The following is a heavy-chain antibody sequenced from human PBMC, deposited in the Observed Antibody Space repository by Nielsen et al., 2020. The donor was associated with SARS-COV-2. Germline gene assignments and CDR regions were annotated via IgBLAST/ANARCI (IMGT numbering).Heavy chain of an antibody. CDR3: AKGVSGSPYTNWFDP. V-gene: IGHV5-51*01. CDR1: GYGFNNYW. CDR2: IYPGKSET. Sequence: GESLKISCKGSGYGFNNYWLGWVRQMPGKGLEWLGIIYPGKSETRYSSSFEGQVIFSVDKSINTAFMQWVSLEASDTAIYYCAKGVSGSPYTNWFDPWGQGTLVTVSS. J-gene: IGHJ5*02. D-gene: IGHD3-10*01.